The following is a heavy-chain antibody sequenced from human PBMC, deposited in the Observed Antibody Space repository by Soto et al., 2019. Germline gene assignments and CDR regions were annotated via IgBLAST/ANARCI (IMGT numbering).Heavy chain of an antibody. Sequence: QVQLVQSGAEVKKPGASVKVSCKASGYTFATYAIHWVRQAPGQGLEWMGWINPATGNTEYSEKFQDRVTITRDTSASTAYMELRGLRSEDTAVYYCARMYKSAGWLEPWGQGTLVTVSS. CDR1: GYTFATYA. CDR2: INPATGNT. V-gene: IGHV1-3*01. D-gene: IGHD1-1*01. CDR3: ARMYKSAGWLEP. J-gene: IGHJ5*02.